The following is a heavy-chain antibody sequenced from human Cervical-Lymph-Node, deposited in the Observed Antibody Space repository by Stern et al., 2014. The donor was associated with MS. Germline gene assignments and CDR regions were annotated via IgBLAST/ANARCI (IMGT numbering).Heavy chain of an antibody. Sequence: VQLVQSGPGLMKPSETLSLTCTVSDASISSFYWSWIRQSPGKGLEWIGYIYHSGYTKYNPSLQSRVTLSVDTSKTQFSLHLSSVTAADTAMYYCARLTYYDSTGYFDPWGQGIQVTVSS. J-gene: IGHJ5*02. CDR2: IYHSGYT. CDR3: ARLTYYDSTGYFDP. CDR1: DASISSFY. D-gene: IGHD3-22*01. V-gene: IGHV4-59*08.